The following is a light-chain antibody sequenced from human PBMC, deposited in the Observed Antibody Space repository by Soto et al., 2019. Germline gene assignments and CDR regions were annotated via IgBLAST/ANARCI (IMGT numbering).Light chain of an antibody. CDR3: SSYAGSNNWV. Sequence: QSALTQPPSASGSPGHSVTISCTGTSSDVGGYNYVSWYQQHPGKAPKLMVYEVTKRPSGVPDRFSGSRSGNTASLTVSGLQAEDGADYYCSSYAGSNNWVFGGGTKLTVL. J-gene: IGLJ3*02. CDR1: SSDVGGYNY. CDR2: EVT. V-gene: IGLV2-8*01.